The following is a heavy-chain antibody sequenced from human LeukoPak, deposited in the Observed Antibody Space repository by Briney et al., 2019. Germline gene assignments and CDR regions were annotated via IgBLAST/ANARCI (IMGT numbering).Heavy chain of an antibody. CDR2: ISAYNGNT. V-gene: IGHV1-18*01. CDR1: GYTFTSYG. CDR3: AREGYSSSWYWAPGPNDHAFDI. D-gene: IGHD6-13*01. J-gene: IGHJ3*02. Sequence: GASVKVSCKASGYTFTSYGISWVRQAPGQGLEWMGWISAYNGNTNYAQKLQGRVTMTTDTSTSTAYMELRSLRSDDTAVYYCAREGYSSSWYWAPGPNDHAFDIWGQGTMVTVSS.